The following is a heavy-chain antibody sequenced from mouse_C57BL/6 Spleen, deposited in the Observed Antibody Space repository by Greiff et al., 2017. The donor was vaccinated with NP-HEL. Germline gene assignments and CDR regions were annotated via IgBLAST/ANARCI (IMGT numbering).Heavy chain of an antibody. V-gene: IGHV1-26*01. D-gene: IGHD2-3*01. Sequence: EVKLQQSGPELVKPGASVKISCKASGYTFTDYYMNWVKQSHGKSLEWIGDINPNNGGTSYNQKFKGKATLTVDKSSSTAYMELRSLTSEDSAVYYCASEGWLLRGFAYWGQGTLVTVSA. J-gene: IGHJ3*01. CDR2: INPNNGGT. CDR1: GYTFTDYY. CDR3: ASEGWLLRGFAY.